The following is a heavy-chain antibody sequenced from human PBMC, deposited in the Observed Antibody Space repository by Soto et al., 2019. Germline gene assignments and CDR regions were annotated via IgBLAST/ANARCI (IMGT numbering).Heavy chain of an antibody. J-gene: IGHJ6*02. CDR1: AGAITRSY. V-gene: IGHV4-4*07. CDR3: ASGHYFDILTHYYKASHMDV. CDR2: IYNSERT. D-gene: IGHD3-9*01. Sequence: SETLSLTCTVSAGAITRSYWNCIRQPAGKGLEWIGRIYNSERTNFNPSLQSRITMSVDTPKNQFSLKLSSVTAADTAAYYCASGHYFDILTHYYKASHMDVWGQGTTVTVS.